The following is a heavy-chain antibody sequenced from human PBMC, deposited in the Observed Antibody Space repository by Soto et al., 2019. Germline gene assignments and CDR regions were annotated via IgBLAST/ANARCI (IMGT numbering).Heavy chain of an antibody. D-gene: IGHD2-21*01. V-gene: IGHV3-48*02. CDR2: ISTKSSHS. CDR3: ARDAIQFCDSDGRHDG. CDR1: GVSIRNNN. J-gene: IGHJ4*02. Sequence: PGGTLRLPCAASGVSIRNNNRRRGRRAPGGRLGRGAYISTKSSHSYYADYVTGRFTLSRDNENKSINLEMSRLSDEATAVYYVARDAIQFCDSDGRHDGWGQGTLVTFPS.